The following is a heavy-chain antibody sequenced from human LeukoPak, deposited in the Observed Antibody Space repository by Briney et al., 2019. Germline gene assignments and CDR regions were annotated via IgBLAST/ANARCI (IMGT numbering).Heavy chain of an antibody. CDR1: GFTFSSYG. D-gene: IGHD2-15*01. Sequence: PGGSLRLSCAASGFTFSSYGMHWVRQAPGKGLEWVSVIYSGGSTYYADSVKGRFTISRDNSKNTLYLQMNSLRAEDTAVYYCASYCSGGSCYEDWGQGTLVTVSS. V-gene: IGHV3-NL1*01. J-gene: IGHJ4*02. CDR2: IYSGGST. CDR3: ASYCSGGSCYED.